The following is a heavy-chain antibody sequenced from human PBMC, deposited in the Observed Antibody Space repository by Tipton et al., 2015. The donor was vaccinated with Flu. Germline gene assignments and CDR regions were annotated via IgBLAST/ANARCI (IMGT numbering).Heavy chain of an antibody. D-gene: IGHD2-21*01. CDR3: ARSRLLRVIDY. CDR1: GGSITSTDYY. V-gene: IGHV4-39*01. CDR2: IYYTGTT. J-gene: IGHJ4*02. Sequence: TLSLTCTVSGGSITSTDYYWGWIRQPPGKGLEWVASIYYTGTTYYTPSLQSRVSISVDTSKNQFSLKLTSVTAADTAVYYCARSRLLRVIDYWGQGTLVTVSS.